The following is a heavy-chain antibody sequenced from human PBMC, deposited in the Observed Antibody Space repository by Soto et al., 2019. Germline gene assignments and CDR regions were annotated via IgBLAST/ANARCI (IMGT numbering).Heavy chain of an antibody. CDR2: INPDNGNT. Sequence: ASVKVSCKASGYTFTRYTMNWVRQAPGQRLEWMGWINPDNGNTKSSQKFQDRVIVTRDTSASTAYMDLSSLRSEDTAVYYCARGIATGQLDPWGQGTLVTVSS. CDR1: GYTFTRYT. V-gene: IGHV1-3*01. CDR3: ARGIATGQLDP. D-gene: IGHD2-15*01. J-gene: IGHJ5*02.